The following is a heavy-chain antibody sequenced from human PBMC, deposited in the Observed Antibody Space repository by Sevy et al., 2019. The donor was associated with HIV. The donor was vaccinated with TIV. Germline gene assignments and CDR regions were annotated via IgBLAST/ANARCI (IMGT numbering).Heavy chain of an antibody. CDR1: GFTFSSYW. CDR3: AKVLARGVAVAGSAWGMDV. J-gene: IGHJ6*02. CDR2: IKQDGSEK. V-gene: IGHV3-7*03. D-gene: IGHD6-19*01. Sequence: GGSLRLSCAASGFTFSSYWMSWVRQAPRKGLEWVANIKQDGSEKYYVDSVKGRFTISRDNAKNSLYLQMNSLRAEDSAVYYCAKVLARGVAVAGSAWGMDVWGQGTTVTVSS.